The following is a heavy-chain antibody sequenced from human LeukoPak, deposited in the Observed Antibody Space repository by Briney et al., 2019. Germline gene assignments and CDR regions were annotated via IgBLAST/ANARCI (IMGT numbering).Heavy chain of an antibody. V-gene: IGHV3-21*01. CDR1: GFNFSSYS. Sequence: GGSLRLSCAASGFNFSSYSMNWVRQAPGKGLEWVSSISSSSSYIYYADSVKGRFTISRDNAKNSLYLQMNSLRAEDTAVYYCARDVRAVAGLLDYWGQGTLVTVSS. D-gene: IGHD6-19*01. CDR2: ISSSSSYI. CDR3: ARDVRAVAGLLDY. J-gene: IGHJ4*02.